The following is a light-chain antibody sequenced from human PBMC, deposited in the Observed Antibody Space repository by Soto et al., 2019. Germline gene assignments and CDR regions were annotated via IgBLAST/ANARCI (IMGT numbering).Light chain of an antibody. CDR3: SSNSSSSSLYLV. V-gene: IGLV2-14*01. J-gene: IGLJ2*01. CDR2: DVS. Sequence: QSALTQPASVSGSPGQSITISCTGTSSDVGGYNYVSWYQQHPGKAPKLMIYDVSNRPSGVSNRFSGPKSGNTASLTISGLQAEDEADDDCSSNSSSSSLYLVFGGGTKVTVL. CDR1: SSDVGGYNY.